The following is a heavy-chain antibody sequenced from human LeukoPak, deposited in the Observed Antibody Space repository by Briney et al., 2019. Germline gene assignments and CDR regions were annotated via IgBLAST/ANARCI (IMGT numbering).Heavy chain of an antibody. D-gene: IGHD3-16*02. Sequence: SQTLSLTCTVSGGSISSGSYYWSWIRQPAGKGLEWIGRIYTSGSTNYNPSLKSRVTISVDTSKNQFSLKLSSVTAADTAEYYCAREIVSVDYWGQGTLVTVSS. V-gene: IGHV4-61*02. J-gene: IGHJ4*02. CDR3: AREIVSVDY. CDR1: GGSISSGSYY. CDR2: IYTSGST.